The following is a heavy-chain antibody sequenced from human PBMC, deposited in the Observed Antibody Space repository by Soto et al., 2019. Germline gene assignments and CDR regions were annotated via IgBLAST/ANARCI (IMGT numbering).Heavy chain of an antibody. V-gene: IGHV1-69*04. Sequence: GASVKVSCKASGYTFTSYAMHWVRQAPGQRLEWMGRIIPILGIAKYSQKFQGRVTITADKSTSTAYMELSSLRSEDTAVYYCARRIAAARDAFDIWGQGTMVTVSS. CDR3: ARRIAAARDAFDI. J-gene: IGHJ3*02. D-gene: IGHD6-13*01. CDR2: IIPILGIA. CDR1: GYTFTSYA.